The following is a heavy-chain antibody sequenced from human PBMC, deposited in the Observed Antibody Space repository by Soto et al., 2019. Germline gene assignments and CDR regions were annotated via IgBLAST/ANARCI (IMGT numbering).Heavy chain of an antibody. Sequence: GGSLRLSCAASGFTSSSYSMNWVRQAPGKGLEWVSYISSSSSTIYYADSVKGRFTISRDNAKNSLYLQMNSLRAEDTAVYYCARDRVKTPTTVTAFDYWGQGTLVTVSS. CDR3: ARDRVKTPTTVTAFDY. V-gene: IGHV3-48*01. CDR1: GFTSSSYS. CDR2: ISSSSSTI. J-gene: IGHJ4*02. D-gene: IGHD4-17*01.